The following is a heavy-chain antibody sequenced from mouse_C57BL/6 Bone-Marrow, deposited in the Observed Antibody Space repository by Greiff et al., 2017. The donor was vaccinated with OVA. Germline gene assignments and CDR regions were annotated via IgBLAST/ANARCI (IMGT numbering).Heavy chain of an antibody. V-gene: IGHV4-1*01. CDR2: ILPDSSTI. D-gene: IGHD2-1*01. J-gene: IGHJ4*01. Sequence: AGGGVDFSRYWMCWVRRALGKGLEWIGEILPDSSTINNAPSLKDKFIISRDNAKNTRYLQMSKVRSEDTALYYCARQRGNGDYYAMDYWGQGTSVTVSS. CDR3: ARQRGNGDYYAMDY. CDR1: GVDFSRYW.